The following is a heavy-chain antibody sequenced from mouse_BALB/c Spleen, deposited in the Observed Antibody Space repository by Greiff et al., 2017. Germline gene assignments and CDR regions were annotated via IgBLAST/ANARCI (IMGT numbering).Heavy chain of an antibody. D-gene: IGHD1-1*01. J-gene: IGHJ2*01. V-gene: IGHV1-67*01. CDR1: GYTFTDYA. CDR2: ISTYYGDA. CDR3: ARFTTVVATPDY. Sequence: VQLQQSGAELVRPGVSVKISCKGSGYTFTDYAMHWVKQSHAKSLEWIGVISTYYGDASYNQKFKDKATLTADKSSSTAYMQLSSLTSEDSAVYYCARFTTVVATPDYWGQGTTLTVSS.